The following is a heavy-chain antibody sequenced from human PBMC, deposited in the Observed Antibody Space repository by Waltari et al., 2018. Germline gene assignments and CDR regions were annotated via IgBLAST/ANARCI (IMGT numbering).Heavy chain of an antibody. CDR3: ASEMYYDADY. V-gene: IGHV3-30*02. Sequence: QVQLVESGGGVVQPGGSLRLSCAASGFTFSSYGMHWVRQAPGKGLGWVAFIRYDGSNKYYADSVKGRFTISRDNSKNTLYLQMNSLRAEDTAVYYCASEMYYDADYWGQGTLVTVSS. CDR1: GFTFSSYG. CDR2: IRYDGSNK. J-gene: IGHJ4*02. D-gene: IGHD3-3*01.